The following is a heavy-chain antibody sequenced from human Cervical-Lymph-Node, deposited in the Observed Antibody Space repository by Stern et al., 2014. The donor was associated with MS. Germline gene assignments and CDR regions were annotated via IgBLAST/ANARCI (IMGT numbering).Heavy chain of an antibody. CDR2: ITPIYSTP. CDR1: GYTFDMYE. D-gene: IGHD5-18*01. CDR3: ARGGGGYSYAFDF. J-gene: IGHJ4*02. Sequence: QVQLVQSGAEVKKSGSSVKVSCKSSGYTFDMYEITLVRQAPGQGLEWMGGITPIYSTPKYAQKCQGRISITADASSTTSYMVLSSLTSDDTAVYYCARGGGGYSYAFDFWGQGSLVTVSS. V-gene: IGHV1-69*01.